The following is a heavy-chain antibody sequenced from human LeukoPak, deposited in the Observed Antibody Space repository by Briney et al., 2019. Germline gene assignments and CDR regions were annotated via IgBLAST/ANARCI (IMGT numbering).Heavy chain of an antibody. Sequence: PSETLSLTCTVSGGSISSSSYYWGWIRQPPGKGLEWIGSIYYSGSTYYNPSLKSRVTISVDTSKNQFSLKLSSVTAADTAVYYCASQSPDCSRTSCYGYWGQGTLVTVSS. D-gene: IGHD2-2*01. J-gene: IGHJ4*02. V-gene: IGHV4-39*07. CDR1: GGSISSSSYY. CDR2: IYYSGST. CDR3: ASQSPDCSRTSCYGY.